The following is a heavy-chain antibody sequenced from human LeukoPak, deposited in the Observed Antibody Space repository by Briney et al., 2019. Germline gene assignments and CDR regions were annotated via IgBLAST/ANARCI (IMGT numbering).Heavy chain of an antibody. CDR1: GYTFTGYY. V-gene: IGHV1-2*02. J-gene: IGHJ4*02. CDR2: INPNSGGT. CDR3: ARDEAILTGYHFDY. D-gene: IGHD3-9*01. Sequence: VASVTVSCKASGYTFTGYYMHWVRQAPGQGLEWMGWINPNSGGTNYAQKFQGRVTMTRDTSISTAYMELSRLRSDDTAVYYCARDEAILTGYHFDYWGQGTLVTVSS.